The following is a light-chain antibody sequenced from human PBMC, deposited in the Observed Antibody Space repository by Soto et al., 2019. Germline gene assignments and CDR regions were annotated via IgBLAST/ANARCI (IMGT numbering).Light chain of an antibody. Sequence: DIQMTQSPSSLSASVGDRVTITCRASQSIRSYLNWYHQKPGKTPQLLIYGASNLQSGAPSRFTGSGSGTHFTLTISSLQPEDFATYYCQQSYTTPYPFAQGTKLEIK. CDR1: QSIRSY. V-gene: IGKV1-39*01. CDR3: QQSYTTPYP. J-gene: IGKJ2*01. CDR2: GAS.